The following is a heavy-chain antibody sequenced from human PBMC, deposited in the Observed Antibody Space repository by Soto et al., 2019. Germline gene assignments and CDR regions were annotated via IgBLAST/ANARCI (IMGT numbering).Heavy chain of an antibody. V-gene: IGHV3-30*14. D-gene: IGHD5-12*01. J-gene: IGHJ4*02. CDR3: ARSYDVNVFDY. CDR2: IPYDGLNK. Sequence: QVQLVESGGGVVQPGRSLRLSCAASGFPFSRYGMHWVRQAPGMGLEWVAVIPYDGLNKDFADSVRGRFSISRDNSKNTVHLQMNSLRAEDTAVYYCARSYDVNVFDYWGQGTLVIVSS. CDR1: GFPFSRYG.